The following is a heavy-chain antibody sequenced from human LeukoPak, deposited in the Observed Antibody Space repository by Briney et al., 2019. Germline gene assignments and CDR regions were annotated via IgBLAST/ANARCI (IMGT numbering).Heavy chain of an antibody. V-gene: IGHV4-39*01. CDR3: ARARSGSGWYVGY. D-gene: IGHD6-19*01. CDR2: IYYSGRT. J-gene: IGHJ4*02. Sequence: SGTLSLTCTVSGGSISSSSYYWGWIRQPPGKGLEWIGCIYYSGRTYYNPSLTSRVTISVDTSKNQFSLSLSSVSTADTAVDYCARARSGSGWYVGYWGQGTLVTVSS. CDR1: GGSISSSSYY.